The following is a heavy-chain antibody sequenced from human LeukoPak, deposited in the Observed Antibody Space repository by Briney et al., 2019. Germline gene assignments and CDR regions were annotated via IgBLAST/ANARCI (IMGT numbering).Heavy chain of an antibody. CDR3: AKDCGGDCYYGFYYYYYYGMDV. V-gene: IGHV3-74*01. CDR1: GFTFSSNW. CDR2: INEDGSTT. D-gene: IGHD2-21*02. J-gene: IGHJ6*02. Sequence: QPGGSLRLSCAASGFTFSSNWMHWVRQAPGKGLVWVSRINEDGSTTNYADSVKGRSTIFRDNAKNTLYLQMNSLRAEDTAVYYCAKDCGGDCYYGFYYYYYYGMDVWGQGTTVTVSS.